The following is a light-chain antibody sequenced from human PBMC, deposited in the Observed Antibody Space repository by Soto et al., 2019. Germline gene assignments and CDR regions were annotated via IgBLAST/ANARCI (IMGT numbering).Light chain of an antibody. V-gene: IGKV3-20*01. J-gene: IGKJ2*01. CDR2: GAS. CDR1: QSVSSSY. CDR3: QQYGRSPPFT. Sequence: ELVLTQSPGTLSLSPGERATLSCRASQSVSSSYLAWYQQKPGQAPRLLIYGASNRATGIPDRFSGSGFGTDFTLTISRLEPEDFAVYFCQQYGRSPPFTFGQGTKVEIK.